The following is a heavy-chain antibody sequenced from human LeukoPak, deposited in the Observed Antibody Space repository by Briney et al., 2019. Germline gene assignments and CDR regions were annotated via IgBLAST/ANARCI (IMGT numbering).Heavy chain of an antibody. CDR1: GGSFSGYY. Sequence: SETLSLTCAVYGGSFSGYYWSWIRQPPGKGLEWIGEINHSGSTNYNPSLKSRVTISVDTSKNQFSLKLSSVTAADTAVYYCARFMVPGIRSSWYRFDPWGQGTLVTVSS. D-gene: IGHD6-13*01. J-gene: IGHJ5*02. V-gene: IGHV4-34*01. CDR3: ARFMVPGIRSSWYRFDP. CDR2: INHSGST.